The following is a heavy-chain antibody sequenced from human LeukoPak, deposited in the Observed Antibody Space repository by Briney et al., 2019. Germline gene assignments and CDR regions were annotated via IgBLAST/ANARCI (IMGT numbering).Heavy chain of an antibody. CDR1: GGSISSYY. D-gene: IGHD1-26*01. V-gene: IGHV4-4*07. J-gene: IGHJ5*02. CDR3: ARDYEGATRRDLFDP. CDR2: IYTSGST. Sequence: SETLSLTCTVSGGSISSYYWSWIRQPAGKGLEWIGRIYTSGSTNYNPSLKSRVTMSVDTSKNQFSLKLSSVTAADTAMYYCARDYEGATRRDLFDPWGQGTLVTVSS.